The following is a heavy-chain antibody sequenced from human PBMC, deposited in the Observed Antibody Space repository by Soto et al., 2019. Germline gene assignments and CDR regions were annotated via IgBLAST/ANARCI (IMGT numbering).Heavy chain of an antibody. V-gene: IGHV4-39*01. CDR2: IYYSGST. J-gene: IGHJ4*02. CDR3: ARRRRGYGDYASKVDY. D-gene: IGHD4-17*01. Sequence: SETLSLTCTVSGGSISSSSYYWGWIRQPPGKGLEWIGSIYYSGSTYYNPSLKSRVTISVDTSKNQFSLKLSSVTAADTAVYYCARRRRGYGDYASKVDYWGQGTLVTVSS. CDR1: GGSISSSSYY.